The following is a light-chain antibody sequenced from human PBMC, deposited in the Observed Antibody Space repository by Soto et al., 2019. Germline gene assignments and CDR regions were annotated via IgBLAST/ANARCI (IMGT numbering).Light chain of an antibody. CDR2: DAS. V-gene: IGKV1-33*01. Sequence: DIQMTQTPSSLSASVGYIFTITCQASQDINNCLNWYHQKPGKAPNLLIYDASNLETGVPSRLSGSGYGTHFTITISSMKTEDTETYYCQQYDNLTLTFGPGTKVDI. CDR1: QDINNC. J-gene: IGKJ3*01. CDR3: QQYDNLTLT.